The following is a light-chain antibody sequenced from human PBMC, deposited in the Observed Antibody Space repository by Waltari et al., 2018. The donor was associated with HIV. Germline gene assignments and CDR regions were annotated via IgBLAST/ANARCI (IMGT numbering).Light chain of an antibody. Sequence: QSVMTQPPSASATPGQTVTISCSGSSANIGTNTVTRYQQPPGTAPKLLIYHNHQRPSGVPDRFSGSKSGTSASLAISGLQAEDEAAYYCAAWDVSLSGLWVFGGGTKLTVL. V-gene: IGLV1-44*01. CDR1: SANIGTNT. CDR3: AAWDVSLSGLWV. CDR2: HNH. J-gene: IGLJ3*02.